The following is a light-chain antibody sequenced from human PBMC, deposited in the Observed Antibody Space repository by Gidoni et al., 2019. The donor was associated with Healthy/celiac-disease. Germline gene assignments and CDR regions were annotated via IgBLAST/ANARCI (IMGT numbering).Light chain of an antibody. V-gene: IGLV1-40*01. J-gene: IGLJ2*01. CDR1: SSNIGAGYA. Sequence: QSVLTQPPSVSGAPGPRVPISCTGSSSNIGAGYAVHWYQQLPGTAPKLLIYGNSNRPSRVPDRFSGSKSGTSASLAITGLQAEDEADYYCQSYDSSLSALFGGGTKLTVL. CDR3: QSYDSSLSAL. CDR2: GNS.